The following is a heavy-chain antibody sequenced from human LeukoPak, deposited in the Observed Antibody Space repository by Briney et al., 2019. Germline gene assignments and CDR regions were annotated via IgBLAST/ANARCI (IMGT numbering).Heavy chain of an antibody. CDR1: GFTVSTYY. D-gene: IGHD6-19*01. J-gene: IGHJ4*02. CDR3: AGDKTTGGWYEIDY. CDR2: ISNDGGT. Sequence: GGSLTLSCAASGFTVSTYYMSWVRQAPGKGLESVSVISNDGGTYYADSVKGRFTISRDNSKNTVYLQMNSLRAEDTAVYYCAGDKTTGGWYEIDYWGQGTLVTVSS. V-gene: IGHV3-53*01.